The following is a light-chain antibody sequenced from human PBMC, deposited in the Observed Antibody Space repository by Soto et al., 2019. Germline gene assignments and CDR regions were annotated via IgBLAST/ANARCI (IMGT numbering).Light chain of an antibody. CDR2: GAS. CDR1: QSVSSSY. V-gene: IGKV3-20*01. Sequence: EIVLTQSPGTLSLSPGERATLSCRASQSVSSSYLAWYEQEPGQAPRLLIYGASSRATGIPDRFSGSGSGTDFTLTISRLEPEDFAVYYCQQYGSSPRVTFGGGTKVEIK. J-gene: IGKJ4*01. CDR3: QQYGSSPRVT.